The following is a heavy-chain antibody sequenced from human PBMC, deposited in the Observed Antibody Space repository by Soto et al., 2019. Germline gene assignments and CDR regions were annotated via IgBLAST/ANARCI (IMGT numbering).Heavy chain of an antibody. CDR2: IDPGSGKA. Sequence: QVQLVQSGAEVKKPGASVRVSCKPSGYTLTNYAIQWVRQAAGQRLEWLGWIDPGSGKATYSQKVQDRIIISRDTSASTFYMDLRSLTSEDTAVYFCTRDLNGGNPFDYWGQGALVTVSS. J-gene: IGHJ4*02. CDR1: GYTLTNYA. V-gene: IGHV1-3*01. CDR3: TRDLNGGNPFDY. D-gene: IGHD2-8*01.